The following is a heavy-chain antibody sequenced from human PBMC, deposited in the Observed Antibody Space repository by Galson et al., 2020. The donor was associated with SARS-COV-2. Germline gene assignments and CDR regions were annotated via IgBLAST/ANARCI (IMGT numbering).Heavy chain of an antibody. CDR1: GGSISSSSYY. CDR3: VRSHVLRYFDWLSTYYAMDV. D-gene: IGHD3-9*01. V-gene: IGHV4-39*01. CDR2: IYYSGST. Sequence: ETSETLSLTCTVSGGSISSSSYYWGWIRQPPGKGLEWIGSIYYSGSTYYNPSLKSRVTISVDTSKNQFSLKLSSVTAADTAVYYCVRSHVLRYFDWLSTYYAMDVWGQGTTITVSS. J-gene: IGHJ6*02.